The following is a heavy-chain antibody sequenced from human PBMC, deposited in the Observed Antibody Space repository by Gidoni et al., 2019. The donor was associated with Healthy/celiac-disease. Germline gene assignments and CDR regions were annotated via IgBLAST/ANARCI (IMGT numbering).Heavy chain of an antibody. J-gene: IGHJ4*02. D-gene: IGHD3-22*01. Sequence: EVQLLESGGGLVQPGGSLRLSCAASGFTFSSYAMSGVRQAPGKGLEWVSAISGSGGSTYYADSVKGRFTISRDNSKNTLYLQMNSLRAEDTAVYYCAASSGYYSPFDYWGQGTLVTVSS. V-gene: IGHV3-23*01. CDR3: AASSGYYSPFDY. CDR1: GFTFSSYA. CDR2: ISGSGGST.